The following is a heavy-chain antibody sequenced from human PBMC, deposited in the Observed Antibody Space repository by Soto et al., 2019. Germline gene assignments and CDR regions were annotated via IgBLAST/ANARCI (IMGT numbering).Heavy chain of an antibody. CDR2: INGANGNT. CDR1: GFTFTKYA. J-gene: IGHJ4*02. Sequence: QVQLVQSGAEVKKPGASVNISCKASGFTFTKYALHWVRLAPGQRPEWMGWINGANGNTRYSQRFQDRVTMTRDMSATTGYMDLSSLRSEDTAVYFCARDYADIAVAGIPLLAHWGQGTLVTVSS. D-gene: IGHD6-19*01. V-gene: IGHV1-3*01. CDR3: ARDYADIAVAGIPLLAH.